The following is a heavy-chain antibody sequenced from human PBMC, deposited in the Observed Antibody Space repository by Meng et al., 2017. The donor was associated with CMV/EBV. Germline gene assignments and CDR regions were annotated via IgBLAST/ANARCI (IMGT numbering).Heavy chain of an antibody. J-gene: IGHJ3*02. D-gene: IGHD1-14*01. V-gene: IGHV3-30-3*01. CDR2: ISYDGSNK. Sequence: GESLKISCAASGFTFSSYAMHWVRQAPGKGLEWVAVISYDGSNKYYADSVKGRFTISRDNSKNTLYLQMNGLRAEDTAVYYCCAEGAFDIWGQGTMVTVSS. CDR3: CAEGAFDI. CDR1: GFTFSSYA.